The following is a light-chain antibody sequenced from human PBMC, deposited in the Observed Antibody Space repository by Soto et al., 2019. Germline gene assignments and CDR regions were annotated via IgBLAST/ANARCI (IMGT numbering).Light chain of an antibody. CDR2: GVS. CDR1: QSVSSY. V-gene: IGKV3-15*01. CDR3: QHYNGWPL. J-gene: IGKJ3*01. Sequence: EVVLTQSPATLSLSACERSTLSCRTSQSVSSYLAWYQQKPGQAPRLLIYGVSTRATGIPARFSGSGSGTEFSLTISSLQSEDFATYYCQHYNGWPLFGPGTKVDIK.